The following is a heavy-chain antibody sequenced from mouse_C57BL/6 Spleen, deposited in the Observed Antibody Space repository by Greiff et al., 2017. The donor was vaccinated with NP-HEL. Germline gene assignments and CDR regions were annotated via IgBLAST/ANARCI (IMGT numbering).Heavy chain of an antibody. Sequence: EVMLVESGGGLVQPGGSLKLSCAASGFTFSDYYMYWVRQTPEKRLEWVAYISNGGGSTYYPDTVKGRFTISRDNAKNTLYLQMSRLKSEDTAMYYCARQGTGTSFDYWGQGTTLTVSS. CDR1: GFTFSDYY. D-gene: IGHD4-1*01. CDR2: ISNGGGST. J-gene: IGHJ2*01. V-gene: IGHV5-12*01. CDR3: ARQGTGTSFDY.